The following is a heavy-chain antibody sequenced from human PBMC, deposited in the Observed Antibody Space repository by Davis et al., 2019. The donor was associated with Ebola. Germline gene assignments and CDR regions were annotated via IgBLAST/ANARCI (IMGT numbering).Heavy chain of an antibody. J-gene: IGHJ4*02. CDR2: IYYSGIT. V-gene: IGHV4-30-4*02. CDR3: ARGYSSSWADY. CDR1: GASISSGDFH. D-gene: IGHD6-13*01. Sequence: SETLSLTCTVSGASISSGDFHWSWIRQSPGKGLEWIGFIYYSGITYYNPSLKSRVTISVDTSKNQFSLKLSSVTAADTAVYYCARGYSSSWADYWGQGTLVTVSS.